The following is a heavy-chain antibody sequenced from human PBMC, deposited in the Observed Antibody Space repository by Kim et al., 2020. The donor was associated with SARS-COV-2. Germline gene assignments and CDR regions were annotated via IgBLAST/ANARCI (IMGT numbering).Heavy chain of an antibody. Sequence: SETLSLTCAVYGGSFSGYYWSWIRQPPGKGLEWIGEINHSGSTNYNPSLKSRVTISVDTSKNQFSLKLSSVTAADTAVYYCARGAVEVRTTGNEGGGYNSFDPWGQGTLVTVSS. CDR1: GGSFSGYY. V-gene: IGHV4-34*01. CDR3: ARGAVEVRTTGNEGGGYNSFDP. CDR2: INHSGST. D-gene: IGHD1-1*01. J-gene: IGHJ5*02.